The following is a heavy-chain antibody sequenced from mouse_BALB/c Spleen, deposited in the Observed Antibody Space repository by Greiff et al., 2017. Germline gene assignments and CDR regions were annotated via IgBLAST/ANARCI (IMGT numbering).Heavy chain of an antibody. CDR1: GFTFSSFG. J-gene: IGHJ3*01. CDR2: ISSGSSTI. Sequence: EVKLVESGGGLVQPGGSRKLSCAASGFTFSSFGMHWVRQAPEKGLEWVAYISSGSSTIYYADTVKGRFTISRDNPKNTLFLQMTSLRSEDTAMYYCARNYDGYFWFAYWGQGTLVTVSA. D-gene: IGHD2-3*01. CDR3: ARNYDGYFWFAY. V-gene: IGHV5-17*02.